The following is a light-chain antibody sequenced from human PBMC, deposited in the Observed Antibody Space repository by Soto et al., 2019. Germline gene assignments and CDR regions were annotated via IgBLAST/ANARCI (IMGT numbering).Light chain of an antibody. CDR2: GAS. CDR3: QPYNNWWT. Sequence: EIVMTQSPATLSVSPGERATLSCRASQSVSNNLAWYQKKPGQAPRLLIYGASTRATGIPARFSGSGSGTEFTLTLSSLQSEDFAVYYCQPYNNWWTFGQGTKVEIK. J-gene: IGKJ1*01. CDR1: QSVSNN. V-gene: IGKV3-15*01.